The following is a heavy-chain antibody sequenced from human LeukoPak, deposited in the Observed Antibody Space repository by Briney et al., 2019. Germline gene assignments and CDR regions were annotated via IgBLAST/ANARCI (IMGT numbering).Heavy chain of an antibody. V-gene: IGHV3-30*18. CDR3: AKRDTAMVGGRFDY. D-gene: IGHD5-18*01. Sequence: GGSLRLSCAASGFTFSSYGMHWVRQAPGKGLEWVAVISYDGSNKYYADSVKGRFTISRDNSKNTLYLQMNSLRAEDTAVYYCAKRDTAMVGGRFDYWGQGTLVTVSS. CDR2: ISYDGSNK. CDR1: GFTFSSYG. J-gene: IGHJ4*02.